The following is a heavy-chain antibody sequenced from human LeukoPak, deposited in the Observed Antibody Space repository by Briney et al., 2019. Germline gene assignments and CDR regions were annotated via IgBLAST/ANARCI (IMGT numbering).Heavy chain of an antibody. J-gene: IGHJ6*04. CDR1: AGSLSSSNW. CDR3: ARGQTVPAATSYYYGMDA. V-gene: IGHV4-4*02. D-gene: IGHD2-2*01. CDR2: IYHSGST. Sequence: SGTLSLTCAVAAGSLSSSNWWSGVRQPPGKGREWIGEIYHSGSTNYNRSLQSRVTISVDKSKNQFSLKMSSVTAAATAVYYCARGQTVPAATSYYYGMDAWGKGTTVTVSS.